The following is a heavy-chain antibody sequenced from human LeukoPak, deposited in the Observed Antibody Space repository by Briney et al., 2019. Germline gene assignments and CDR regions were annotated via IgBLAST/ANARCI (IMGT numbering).Heavy chain of an antibody. Sequence: GGSLRLSCAASGFTFSDYSMNWVRQAPGKGLEWVSAISGSGGSTYYADSVKGRFTISRDNSKNTLYLQMNSLRAEDTAVYYCARTVLDRLYAFDIWGQGTMVTVSS. V-gene: IGHV3-23*01. J-gene: IGHJ3*02. CDR1: GFTFSDYS. CDR3: ARTVLDRLYAFDI. D-gene: IGHD2-2*02. CDR2: ISGSGGST.